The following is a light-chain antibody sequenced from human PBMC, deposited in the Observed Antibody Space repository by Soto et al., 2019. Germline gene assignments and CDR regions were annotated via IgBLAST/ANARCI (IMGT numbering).Light chain of an antibody. J-gene: IGKJ1*01. CDR3: QQYHSYWT. CDR1: QSVSNNY. Sequence: EKVLTQAPGTLSLSPGERATLYCRASQSVSNNYLAWYQQKPGQAPRLLIYGASNRATGIPDRFSGSGSGTEFTLTISIVQTDDFSTYYCQQYHSYWTFGQGTKVDIK. CDR2: GAS. V-gene: IGKV3-20*01.